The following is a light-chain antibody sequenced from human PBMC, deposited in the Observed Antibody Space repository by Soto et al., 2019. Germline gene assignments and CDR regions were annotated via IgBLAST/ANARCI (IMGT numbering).Light chain of an antibody. J-gene: IGKJ2*01. CDR1: QNVDSNF. CDR3: HQYGRSPLMFT. CDR2: GAS. V-gene: IGKV3-20*01. Sequence: ENVLTQSPGTLSLSPGERATLSCRASQNVDSNFLAWYQQKPGQAPSLLIYGASTRAAGVPDRFSGSGSGTDFTLTITRLEPEDFAVYYCHQYGRSPLMFTFGQGTKLGVK.